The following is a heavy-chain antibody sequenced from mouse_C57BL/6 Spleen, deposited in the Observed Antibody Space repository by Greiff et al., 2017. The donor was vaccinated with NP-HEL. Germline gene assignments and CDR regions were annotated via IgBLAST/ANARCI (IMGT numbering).Heavy chain of an antibody. D-gene: IGHD1-1*01. CDR3: ARLGTTVVATRYFDY. J-gene: IGHJ2*01. V-gene: IGHV1-80*01. CDR1: GYAFSSYW. Sequence: QVQLKESGAELVKPGASVKISCKASGYAFSSYWMNWVKQRPGKGLEWIGQIYPGDGDTNYNGKFKGKATLTADKSSSTAYMQLSSLTSEDSAVYFCARLGTTVVATRYFDYWGQGTTLTVSS. CDR2: IYPGDGDT.